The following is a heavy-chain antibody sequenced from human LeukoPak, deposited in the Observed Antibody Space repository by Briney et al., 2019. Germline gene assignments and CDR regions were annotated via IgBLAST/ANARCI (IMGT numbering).Heavy chain of an antibody. J-gene: IGHJ6*03. CDR1: GFTFSSYV. D-gene: IGHD3-10*01. V-gene: IGHV3-23*01. CDR3: AKGQMVRGVTTSYYMDA. Sequence: KPGGSLRLSCAASGFTFSSYVMSWVRQAPGKGQEWVSAIGGYSLTVYNAQSLKGRFTVSRDNSKNTLYLQVTDLRVDDTAVYYCAKGQMVRGVTTSYYMDAWGKGTRVTVSS. CDR2: IGGYSLTV.